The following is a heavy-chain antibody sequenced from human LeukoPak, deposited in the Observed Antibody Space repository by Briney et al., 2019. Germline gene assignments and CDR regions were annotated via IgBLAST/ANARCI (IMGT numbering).Heavy chain of an antibody. Sequence: GGSLRLSCTASGFTFSSYAMSWVRQAPGKGLEWVSTISGSGDSTFYADSVKGRFTISRDNSKNTLYLQMNSLRAEDTAVYYCAKGLLAYCSGDSCYLFDYWGQGTLVTVSS. V-gene: IGHV3-23*01. D-gene: IGHD2-15*01. CDR2: ISGSGDST. CDR3: AKGLLAYCSGDSCYLFDY. J-gene: IGHJ4*02. CDR1: GFTFSSYA.